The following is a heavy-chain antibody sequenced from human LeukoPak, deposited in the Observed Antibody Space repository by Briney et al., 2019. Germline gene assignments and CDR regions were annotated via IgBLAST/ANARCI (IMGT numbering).Heavy chain of an antibody. CDR3: ARAFAGYCSSTSCPNYYYYYYMDV. V-gene: IGHV1-69*01. D-gene: IGHD2-2*01. CDR1: GGTFSSYA. CDR2: IIPVFGTA. Sequence: SVKVSCKASGGTFSSYAISWVRQAPGQGLEWMEGIIPVFGTANYAQKFQGRVTITADESTSTAYMELSSLRSEDTAVYYCARAFAGYCSSTSCPNYYYYYYMDVWGKGTTVTVSS. J-gene: IGHJ6*03.